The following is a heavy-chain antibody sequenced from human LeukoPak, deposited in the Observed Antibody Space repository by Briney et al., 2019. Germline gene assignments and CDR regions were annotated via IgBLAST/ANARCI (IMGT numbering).Heavy chain of an antibody. CDR2: IIPIFGTA. Sequence: GASVKVSCKASGGTFSSYAISWVRQAPGQGLEWMGGIIPIFGTANYAQKFQGRVTITADESTSTAYMELSSLRSEDTAVYYCARSLGPLRYFDWPFDYWAREPWSPSPQ. V-gene: IGHV1-69*13. D-gene: IGHD3-9*01. CDR3: ARSLGPLRYFDWPFDY. J-gene: IGHJ4*02. CDR1: GGTFSSYA.